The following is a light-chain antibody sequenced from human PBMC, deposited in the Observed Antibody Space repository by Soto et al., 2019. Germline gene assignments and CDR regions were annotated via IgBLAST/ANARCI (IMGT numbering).Light chain of an antibody. CDR1: QSVSSN. V-gene: IGKV3-15*01. Sequence: EIVMTQSPATLSVSPGERATLSCRASQSVSSNLAWYQQKPGQAPRLLIYGASTRATGIPARFSGSGSGTEFTLTIRILQSEDFAVYYCQQYNNWRTFGQGTKVEIK. CDR3: QQYNNWRT. CDR2: GAS. J-gene: IGKJ1*01.